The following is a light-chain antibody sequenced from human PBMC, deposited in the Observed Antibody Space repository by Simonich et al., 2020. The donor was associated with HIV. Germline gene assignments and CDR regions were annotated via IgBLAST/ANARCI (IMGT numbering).Light chain of an antibody. Sequence: QSVLTQSPSSSGTPGQRVTISCSGSSSSIGSNYVYWYQQLPGTDPKLLIYRNNQRPSGVPDRCSGSKAGTSASLAISGLRSEDEAAYYCAAWDDTLSGVVFGGGTKVTVL. V-gene: IGLV1-47*01. CDR1: SSSIGSNY. CDR3: AAWDDTLSGVV. J-gene: IGLJ2*01. CDR2: RNN.